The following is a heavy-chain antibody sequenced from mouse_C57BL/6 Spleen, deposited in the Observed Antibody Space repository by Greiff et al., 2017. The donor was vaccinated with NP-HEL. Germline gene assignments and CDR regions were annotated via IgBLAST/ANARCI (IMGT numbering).Heavy chain of an antibody. Sequence: VHVKQSGPGLVQPSQSLSITCTVSGFSLTSYGVHWVRQSPGKGLEWLGVIWSGGSTDYNAAFISRLSISKDNSKSQVFLKMNSLQADDTAIYYCATGGGGAMDYWGQGTSVTVSS. CDR1: GFSLTSYG. CDR3: ATGGGGAMDY. J-gene: IGHJ4*01. CDR2: IWSGGST. V-gene: IGHV2-2*01.